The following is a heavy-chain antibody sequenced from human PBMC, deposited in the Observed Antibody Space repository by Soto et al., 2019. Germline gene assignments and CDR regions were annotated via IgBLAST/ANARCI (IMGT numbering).Heavy chain of an antibody. CDR2: TYYRSKWYN. CDR1: GDGVSSNSAA. J-gene: IGHJ5*02. CDR3: ARGGGYSGYDGDNWFDP. V-gene: IGHV6-1*01. Sequence: SQTLSLTCAISGDGVSSNSAAWNWIRQSPSRGLEWLGRTYYRSKWYNDYAVSAKSRITINPDTSKNQFSLQLNSVTPEDTAVYYCARGGGYSGYDGDNWFDPWGQGTLVTVSS. D-gene: IGHD5-12*01.